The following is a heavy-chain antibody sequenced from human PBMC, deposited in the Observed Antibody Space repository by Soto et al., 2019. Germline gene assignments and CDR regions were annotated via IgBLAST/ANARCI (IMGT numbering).Heavy chain of an antibody. D-gene: IGHD3-22*01. J-gene: IGHJ4*02. V-gene: IGHV4-31*03. CDR3: ARDREGSGYLFDY. Sequence: SETLSLTCTVSGVSISSRGYCWRWIRQHPGKGLEWIGYIYYSGSTYYNPSLKSRVTISVDTSKNQFSLKLSSVTAADTAVYYCARDREGSGYLFDYWGQGTLVTVSS. CDR1: GVSISSRGYC. CDR2: IYYSGST.